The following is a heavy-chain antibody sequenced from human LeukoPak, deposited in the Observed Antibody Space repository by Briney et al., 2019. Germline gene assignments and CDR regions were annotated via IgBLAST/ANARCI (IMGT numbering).Heavy chain of an antibody. CDR1: GYTFTSYG. V-gene: IGHV1-18*01. CDR2: ISAYNGHT. J-gene: IGHJ4*02. D-gene: IGHD5-18*01. Sequence: ASVKVSCKASGYTFTSYGISWVRQAPGQGLEWMGWISAYNGHTNYEQKLQGRVTMTTDTSTSTAYMELRSLRSDDTALYYCARDTPMVPFDYWGQGTLVTVSS. CDR3: ARDTPMVPFDY.